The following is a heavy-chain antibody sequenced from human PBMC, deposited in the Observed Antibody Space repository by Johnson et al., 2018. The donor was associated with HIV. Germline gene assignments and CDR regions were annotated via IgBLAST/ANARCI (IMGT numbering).Heavy chain of an antibody. CDR2: IYSGGDT. CDR1: QFTFSRYY. J-gene: IGHJ3*02. CDR3: ARGAAFDI. Sequence: VQLVESGGGLAKPTWSPRLSCAASQFTFSRYYMKCVRQAPGKGLEWVSVIYSGGDTYYAESVKGRFTISRDNFKNTLYLQMNSLKVEDTAVYYCARGAAFDIWGQGTMVIVSS. V-gene: IGHV3-66*01.